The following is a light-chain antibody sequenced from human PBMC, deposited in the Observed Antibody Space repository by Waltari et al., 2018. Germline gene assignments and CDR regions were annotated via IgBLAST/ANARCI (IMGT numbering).Light chain of an antibody. V-gene: IGKV4-1*01. CDR2: WAS. Sequence: DIVMTQSPESLAVSLGERATINCKSSESVLYSSNNKNHLAWYQQKPGQPPKLLLYWASTPKSGVPDRFSCSGSETDFTLTVTSLQAEDAAVYYCQQYYSTPLTFGGGTRVEI. J-gene: IGKJ4*01. CDR1: ESVLYSSNNKNH. CDR3: QQYYSTPLT.